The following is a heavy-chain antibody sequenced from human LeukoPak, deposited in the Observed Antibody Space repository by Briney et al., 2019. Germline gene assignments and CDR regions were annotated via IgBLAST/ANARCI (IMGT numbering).Heavy chain of an antibody. CDR2: IKSKTDGGTT. CDR1: GFTFSSYA. J-gene: IGHJ4*02. CDR3: TQRDDSSGYHDY. Sequence: GGSLRLSCAASGFTFSSYAMHWVRQAPGKGLEWVGRIKSKTDGGTTDYAAPVKGRFTISRDDSKNTLYLQMNSLKTEDTAVYYCTQRDDSSGYHDYWGQGTLVTVSS. V-gene: IGHV3-15*01. D-gene: IGHD3-22*01.